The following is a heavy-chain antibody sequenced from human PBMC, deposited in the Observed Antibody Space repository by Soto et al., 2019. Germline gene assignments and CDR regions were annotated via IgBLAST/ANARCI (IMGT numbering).Heavy chain of an antibody. V-gene: IGHV3-30-3*01. J-gene: IGHJ4*02. Sequence: ESGGGVVQPGRSLRLSCAASGFAFSSYAMHWVRQAPGKGLEWVAVISYDGSNKYYADSVKGRFTISRDNSKNTLYLQMNSLSTEDTAVYYCARDRSWENIVVSFDYWGQGTLVTVSS. CDR3: ARDRSWENIVVSFDY. CDR2: ISYDGSNK. D-gene: IGHD2-2*01. CDR1: GFAFSSYA.